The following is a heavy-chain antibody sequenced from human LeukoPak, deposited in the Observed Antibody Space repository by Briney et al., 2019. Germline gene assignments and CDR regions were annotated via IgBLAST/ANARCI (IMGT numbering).Heavy chain of an antibody. CDR2: IYTSGST. D-gene: IGHD3-10*01. J-gene: IGHJ3*02. Sequence: PSETLSLTCTVSGGSISSGSYYWSWIRQPAGKGLEWIGRIYTSGSTNYNPSLKSRVTISVDTSKNQFSLKLSSVTAADTAVYYCARLPAFGDDAFDIWGQGTMVTVSS. CDR1: GGSISSGSYY. V-gene: IGHV4-61*02. CDR3: ARLPAFGDDAFDI.